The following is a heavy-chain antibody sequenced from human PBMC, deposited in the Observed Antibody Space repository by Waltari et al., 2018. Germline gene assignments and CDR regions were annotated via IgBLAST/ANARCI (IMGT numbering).Heavy chain of an antibody. CDR1: GYPFTSYS. D-gene: IGHD6-19*01. Sequence: QVQLVQSGAAVKKPGASVKVSCKASGYPFTSYSMHWVRRAPGQGLGWMGIINQRGGSTSNAQKVQGRVTMTRDTSKSTVYMELSSLRSEDTAVYYCARDEAVAHYGMDVWGQGTTGTVSS. J-gene: IGHJ6*02. CDR2: INQRGGST. CDR3: ARDEAVAHYGMDV. V-gene: IGHV1-46*01.